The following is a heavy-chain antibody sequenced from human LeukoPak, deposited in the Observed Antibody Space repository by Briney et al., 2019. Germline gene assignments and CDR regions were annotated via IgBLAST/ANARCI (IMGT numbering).Heavy chain of an antibody. CDR3: VRGDTSTRCCNNWFDP. CDR2: ISGTSTYI. Sequence: GGSLRLSCAASGFTFSSYSMNWVRQAPGKGLEWVSSISGTSTYIYYTDSVKGRFTISRDNAQNSLYLQMNSLRAEDTAVYYCVRGDTSTRCCNNWFDPWGRGTLVTVSS. D-gene: IGHD2-2*01. V-gene: IGHV3-21*01. CDR1: GFTFSSYS. J-gene: IGHJ5*02.